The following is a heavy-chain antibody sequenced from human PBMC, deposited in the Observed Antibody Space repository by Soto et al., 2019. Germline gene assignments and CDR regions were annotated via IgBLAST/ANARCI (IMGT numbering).Heavy chain of an antibody. V-gene: IGHV1-8*01. Sequence: QVQLVQSGAEVQKPGASVKVSCKASGYTFTSYDINWVRQATGQGLEWMGWMNPNSGNTGYAQKFQGRVPMTRNTSISTAYMELSSLRSEDTAVYYCARWPDGYYYYGMDVWGQGTTVTVSS. CDR1: GYTFTSYD. J-gene: IGHJ6*02. CDR2: MNPNSGNT. CDR3: ARWPDGYYYYGMDV.